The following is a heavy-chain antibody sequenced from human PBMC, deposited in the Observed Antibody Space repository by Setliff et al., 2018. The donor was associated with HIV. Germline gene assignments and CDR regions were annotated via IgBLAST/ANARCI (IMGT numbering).Heavy chain of an antibody. CDR1: GFSLTTRGVC. CDR2: IDWDDDK. D-gene: IGHD2-21*02. Sequence: SQTLTLTCTFSGFSLTTRGVCVSWIRQSPGKALEWLARIDWDDDKYYHTSLRTRLTISKDTSKNQVVLKMTNMDPVDTATYYCARIQGAYCGADEGVDYWGQGTLVTVSS. CDR3: ARIQGAYCGADEGVDY. V-gene: IGHV2-70*11. J-gene: IGHJ4*02.